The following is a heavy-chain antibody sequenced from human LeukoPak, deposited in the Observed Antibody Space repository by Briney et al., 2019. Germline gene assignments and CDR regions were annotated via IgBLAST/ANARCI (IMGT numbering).Heavy chain of an antibody. CDR1: GYTFTSYY. CDR2: INPSGGST. V-gene: IGHV1-46*01. D-gene: IGHD2-21*02. J-gene: IGHJ5*02. CDR3: AREGCGGDCYSRSNRGWFDP. Sequence: GASVKVSCKASGYTFTSYYMHWVRQAPGQGLEWMGIINPSGGSTSYAQKFQGRVTMTRDTSTSTVYMELSSLRSEDTAVYYCAREGCGGDCYSRSNRGWFDPWGQGTLVTVSS.